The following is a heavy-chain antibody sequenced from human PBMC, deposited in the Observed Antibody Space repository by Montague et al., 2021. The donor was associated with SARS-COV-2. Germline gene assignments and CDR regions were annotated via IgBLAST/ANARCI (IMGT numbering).Heavy chain of an antibody. J-gene: IGHJ5*02. D-gene: IGHD2-21*01. V-gene: IGHV4-59*01. CDR2: IYYRGTT. CDR3: AREVRLHWFDP. CDR1: GGSFSSDS. Sequence: SETLSLTCSVSGGSFSSDSWSWVRQSPGKGLEWIGYIYYRGTTNYNPSLKSRVTFSVDTSKNQFSLKLISVTAADTAVYFCAREVRLHWFDPWGQGVLVTVSS.